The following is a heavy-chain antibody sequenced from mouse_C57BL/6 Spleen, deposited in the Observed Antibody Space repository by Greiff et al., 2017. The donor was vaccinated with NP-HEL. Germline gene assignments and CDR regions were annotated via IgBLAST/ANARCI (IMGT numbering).Heavy chain of an antibody. V-gene: IGHV5-4*03. D-gene: IGHD2-4*01. CDR2: ISDGGSYT. CDR1: GFTFSSYA. Sequence: EVKLVESGGGLVKPGGSLKLSCAASGFTFSSYAMSWVRQTPEKRLEWVATISDGGSYTYYPDNVKGRFTISRDNAKNNLYLQMSHLKSEDTAMYYCARDYDAYFDYWGQGTTLTVSS. CDR3: ARDYDAYFDY. J-gene: IGHJ2*01.